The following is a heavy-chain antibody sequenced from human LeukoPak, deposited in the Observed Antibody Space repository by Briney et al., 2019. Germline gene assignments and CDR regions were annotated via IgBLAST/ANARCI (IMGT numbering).Heavy chain of an antibody. CDR1: GGSISSSSYY. D-gene: IGHD2-15*01. V-gene: IGHV4-39*07. Sequence: SETLSLACTVSGGSISSSSYYWAWIRQPPGKGLEWIGSIHYSGSTYYNPSLQSRVTISIDTSKNQFSLKLRFVTGADTAVYYCARVRCSGGSCPYYYYYYYMDVWGKGTTVTVSS. CDR3: ARVRCSGGSCPYYYYYYYMDV. CDR2: IHYSGST. J-gene: IGHJ6*03.